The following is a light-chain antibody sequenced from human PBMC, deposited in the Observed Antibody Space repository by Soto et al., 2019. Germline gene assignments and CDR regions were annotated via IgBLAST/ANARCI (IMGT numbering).Light chain of an antibody. V-gene: IGLV2-14*01. CDR1: SSDVGCYNF. J-gene: IGLJ2*01. CDR2: DVT. CDR3: SSYTSSSTVV. Sequence: QSVLTQPASVSGSPGQSITLSCTGTSSDVGCYNFVSWYQQHPGTAPKLMIYDVTNRPSGVSNRFSGSKSGNTASLTISGLQPEDEADYYCSSYTSSSTVVFGGGTKLTVL.